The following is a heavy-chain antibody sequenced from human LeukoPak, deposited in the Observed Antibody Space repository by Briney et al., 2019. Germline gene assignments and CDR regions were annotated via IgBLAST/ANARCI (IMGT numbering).Heavy chain of an antibody. V-gene: IGHV4-31*03. J-gene: IGHJ4*02. CDR2: IYYDGST. CDR3: ARDPYGGALSDN. Sequence: SQTLSLSCTVSGGSISSDPYYWSWIRQHSEKCLEWIGYIYYDGSTHYTPSLTSRTTISGDTSKNQSSLNLYSVTAADTAVYYCARDPYGGALSDNWGQGTLVPVSS. CDR1: GGSISSDPYY. D-gene: IGHD2-21*01.